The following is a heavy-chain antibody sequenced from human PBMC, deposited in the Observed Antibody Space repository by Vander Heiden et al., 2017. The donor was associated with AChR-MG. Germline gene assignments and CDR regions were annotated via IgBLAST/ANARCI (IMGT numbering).Heavy chain of an antibody. CDR2: IIPIFGTA. Sequence: QGHLVQPGAQGKEPGSPVKVACTTSGGTFSSHAISWVRQAPGQGLEWMGGIIPIFGTANYAQKFQGRVTITADKSTSTAYMELSSLRSEDTAVYYCATPKTGDYDAFDIWGQGTMVTVSS. CDR1: GGTFSSHA. CDR3: ATPKTGDYDAFDI. D-gene: IGHD7-27*01. V-gene: IGHV1-69*06. J-gene: IGHJ3*02.